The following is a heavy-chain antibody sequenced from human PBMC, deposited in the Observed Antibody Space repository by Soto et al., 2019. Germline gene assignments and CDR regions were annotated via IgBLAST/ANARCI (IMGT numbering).Heavy chain of an antibody. J-gene: IGHJ4*02. CDR2: IYHRGST. D-gene: IGHD6-19*01. Sequence: QLQLQESGSGLVKPSQTLSLTCAVSGGSISSGGYSWSWIRQPPGKGLEWIGYIYHRGSTYYNPSLKSRVSISVDRSKNQFSLRRSSVTAADTAVYYCASAGGLGAVAADYWGQGTLVTVSS. CDR1: GGSISSGGYS. V-gene: IGHV4-30-2*01. CDR3: ASAGGLGAVAADY.